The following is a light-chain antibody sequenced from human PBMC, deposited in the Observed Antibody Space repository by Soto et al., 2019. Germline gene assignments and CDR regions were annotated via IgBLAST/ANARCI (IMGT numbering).Light chain of an antibody. CDR1: QSIGIY. CDR3: QQSYSTPRT. CDR2: AAS. Sequence: IQMTQSPSALSASVGDRVTMTGRASQSIGIYLNWYQQTHGKAPKLLIYAASGLQSGVPSRFSGSGSGTDFTLTISSLQPEDCATYYCQQSYSTPRTFGQGTKVDIK. V-gene: IGKV1-39*01. J-gene: IGKJ1*01.